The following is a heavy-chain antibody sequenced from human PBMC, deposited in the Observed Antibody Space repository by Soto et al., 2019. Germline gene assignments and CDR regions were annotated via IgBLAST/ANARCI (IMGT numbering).Heavy chain of an antibody. CDR3: AKDIVPDRPYYYGMDV. CDR1: GFTFSSYG. V-gene: IGHV3-30*18. Sequence: GGSLRLSCAASGFTFSSYGMHWVRQAPGKGLEWVAVISYDGGNKYYADSVKGRFTISRDNSKNTLYLQMNSLRAEDTAVYYCAKDIVPDRPYYYGMDVWGQGTTVTVSS. CDR2: ISYDGGNK. J-gene: IGHJ6*02. D-gene: IGHD2-2*01.